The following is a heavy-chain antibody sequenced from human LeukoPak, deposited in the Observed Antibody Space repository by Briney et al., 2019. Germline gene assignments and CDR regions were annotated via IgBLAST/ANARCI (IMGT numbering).Heavy chain of an antibody. CDR1: GGTFSSYA. D-gene: IGHD6-6*01. CDR2: IIPIFGTA. Sequence: ASVKVSCKASGGTFSSYAISWVRQAPGQGLEWMGGIIPIFGTANYAQKFQGRVTIITDESTSTAYMELSSLRSEDTAVYYCARSRARPNYYFDYWGQGTLVTVSS. J-gene: IGHJ4*02. V-gene: IGHV1-69*05. CDR3: ARSRARPNYYFDY.